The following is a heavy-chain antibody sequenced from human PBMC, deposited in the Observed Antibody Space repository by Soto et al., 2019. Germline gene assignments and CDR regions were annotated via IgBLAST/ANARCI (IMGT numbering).Heavy chain of an antibody. CDR2: IIPIFGTA. CDR1: GGTFSSYA. CDR3: ASPAAGTGSYYYGMDV. J-gene: IGHJ6*02. D-gene: IGHD6-13*01. Sequence: QVQLVQSGAEVKKPGSSVKVSCKASGGTFSSYAISWVRQAPGQGLDWMGGIIPIFGTANYAQKFQGRVTIAADESTSTAYMELSSLRSDDTAVYYCASPAAGTGSYYYGMDVWGQGTTVTVSS. V-gene: IGHV1-69*12.